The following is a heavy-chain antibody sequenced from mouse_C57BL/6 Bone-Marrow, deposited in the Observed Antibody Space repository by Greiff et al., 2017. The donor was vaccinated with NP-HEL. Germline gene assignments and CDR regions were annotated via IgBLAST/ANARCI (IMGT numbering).Heavy chain of an antibody. V-gene: IGHV1-42*01. Sequence: VQLQQSGPELVKPGASVKISCKASGYSFTGYYMNWVKQSPEKSLEWIGEINPSTGGTTYNQKFKAKATLTVDKSSSTAYMQLKSLTSEDSAVYYCAPFYYSFAYWGQGTLVTVSA. J-gene: IGHJ3*01. CDR1: GYSFTGYY. CDR2: INPSTGGT. CDR3: APFYYSFAY. D-gene: IGHD1-1*01.